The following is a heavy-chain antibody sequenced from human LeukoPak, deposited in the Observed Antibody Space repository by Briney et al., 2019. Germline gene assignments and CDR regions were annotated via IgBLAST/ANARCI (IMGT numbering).Heavy chain of an antibody. CDR1: GGCISSYY. J-gene: IGHJ5*02. V-gene: IGHV4-59*01. Sequence: SETLSLTCTVSGGCISSYYWSWIRQPPGKGLEWIGYIYYSGSTNYNPSLKSRVTISVDTSKNQFSLKLSSVTAADTAVYYCARTRGRDGYQAWGQGTLVTVSS. CDR2: IYYSGST. CDR3: ARTRGRDGYQA. D-gene: IGHD5-24*01.